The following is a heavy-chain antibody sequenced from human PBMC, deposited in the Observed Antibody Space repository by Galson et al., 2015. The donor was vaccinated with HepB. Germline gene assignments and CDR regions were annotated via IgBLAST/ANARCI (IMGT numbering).Heavy chain of an antibody. Sequence: SLRLSCAASGFTVSSNYMSWVRQAPGKGLEWVSVIYSGGSTYYADSVKGRFTISRDNSKNTLYLQMNSLRAEDTAVYYCARDLQWGSGSYALDYWGQGTLVTVSS. CDR3: ARDLQWGSGSYALDY. V-gene: IGHV3-66*01. CDR2: IYSGGST. J-gene: IGHJ4*02. D-gene: IGHD3-10*01. CDR1: GFTVSSNY.